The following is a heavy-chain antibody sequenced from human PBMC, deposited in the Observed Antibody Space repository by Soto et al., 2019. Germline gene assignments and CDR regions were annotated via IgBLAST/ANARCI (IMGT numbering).Heavy chain of an antibody. CDR3: ITVYVVVVPASAYYYYYGMDV. D-gene: IGHD2-2*01. Sequence: GGSLRLSCAASGFTFSNAWMNWVRQAPGKGLEWVGRIKSKTDGGTTDYAAPVKGRFTISRDDSKNTLYLQMNSLKTEDTAVYYCITVYVVVVPASAYYYYYGMDVWGQGTTVTVSS. J-gene: IGHJ6*02. V-gene: IGHV3-15*07. CDR1: GFTFSNAW. CDR2: IKSKTDGGTT.